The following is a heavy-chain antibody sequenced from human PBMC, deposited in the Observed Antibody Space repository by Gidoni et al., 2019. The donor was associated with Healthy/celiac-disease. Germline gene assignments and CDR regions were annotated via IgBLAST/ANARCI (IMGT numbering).Heavy chain of an antibody. J-gene: IGHJ4*02. D-gene: IGHD4-17*01. CDR1: GFPVSSNY. CDR3: ARDRSDDYGDPQPGIFDY. Sequence: EVQLVESGGGLVQPGGSLRLSCAASGFPVSSNYMSWVRQAPGKGLEWVAVIYSGGSTYYADSVKGRFTISRDNSKNTLYLQMNSLRAEDTAVYYCARDRSDDYGDPQPGIFDYWGQGTLVTVSS. V-gene: IGHV3-66*01. CDR2: IYSGGST.